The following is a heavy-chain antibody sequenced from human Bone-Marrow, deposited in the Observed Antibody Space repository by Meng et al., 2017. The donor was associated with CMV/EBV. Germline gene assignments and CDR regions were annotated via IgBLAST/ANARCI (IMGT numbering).Heavy chain of an antibody. Sequence: GESLKISCAASGFTFSSYGMHWVRQAPGKGLEWVAFIRYDGSNKYYADSVKGRFTISRDNAKNSLFLQMNSLRAEDTAVYYCVGLPKSGHWHFDLWGRGTLVTVSS. J-gene: IGHJ2*01. V-gene: IGHV3-30*02. D-gene: IGHD1-26*01. CDR3: VGLPKSGHWHFDL. CDR1: GFTFSSYG. CDR2: IRYDGSNK.